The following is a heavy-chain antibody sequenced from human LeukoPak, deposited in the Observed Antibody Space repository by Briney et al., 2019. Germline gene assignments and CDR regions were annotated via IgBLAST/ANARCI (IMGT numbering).Heavy chain of an antibody. CDR1: GGSFSGYY. Sequence: SETLSLTCAVYGGSFSGYYWSWIRQPPGKGLEWIGEINHSGSTNYNPSLKSRVTISVDTSKNQFSLKLSSVTAADTAVYYCAIHGIVGATGGWFDPWGQGTLVTVSS. CDR3: AIHGIVGATGGWFDP. V-gene: IGHV4-34*01. CDR2: INHSGST. D-gene: IGHD1-26*01. J-gene: IGHJ5*02.